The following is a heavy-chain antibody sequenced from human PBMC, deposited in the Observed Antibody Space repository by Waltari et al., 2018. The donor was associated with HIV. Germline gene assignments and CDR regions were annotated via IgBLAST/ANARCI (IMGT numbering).Heavy chain of an antibody. J-gene: IGHJ4*02. D-gene: IGHD2-15*01. Sequence: QVQLQESGPGLLRPSQTLSLTCAVPVVSINLGGYYWSWVRQNPGTGLEWIGHIYNNGNTYYNPSLQSRVTISLDTSQHQFSRRLNSVTAADNAVYYCARGRKGYLGIEDFDSWGQGTLVTVSS. CDR1: VVSINLGGYY. CDR2: IYNNGNT. CDR3: ARGRKGYLGIEDFDS. V-gene: IGHV4-31*11.